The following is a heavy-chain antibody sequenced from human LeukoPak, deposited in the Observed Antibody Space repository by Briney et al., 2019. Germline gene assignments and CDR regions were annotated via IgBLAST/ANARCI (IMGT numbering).Heavy chain of an antibody. CDR2: ISGSGTTI. J-gene: IGHJ4*02. D-gene: IGHD6-19*01. Sequence: GGSLRLSCGASGFIFGSFEMNWVRQAPGEGVEWVSYISGSGTTIYYADSVKGRFTISRDNAKNALYLQMNSLSAEDAAVYYFAARAGNGYFGYWGLGTLITVSS. CDR3: AARAGNGYFGY. CDR1: GFIFGSFE. V-gene: IGHV3-48*03.